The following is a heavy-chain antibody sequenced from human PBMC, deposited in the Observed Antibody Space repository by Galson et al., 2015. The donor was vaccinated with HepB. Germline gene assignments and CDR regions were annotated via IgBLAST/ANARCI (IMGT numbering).Heavy chain of an antibody. D-gene: IGHD2-2*01. Sequence: SLRLSCAASGFTFSSYGMHWVRQAPGKGLEWVAVIWYDGSNKYYADSVKGRFTISRDNSKNTLYLQMNSLRAEDTAVYYCARRGNCSSTSCYYPYYYYMDVWVKGTTVTVSS. J-gene: IGHJ6*03. V-gene: IGHV3-33*08. CDR2: IWYDGSNK. CDR3: ARRGNCSSTSCYYPYYYYMDV. CDR1: GFTFSSYG.